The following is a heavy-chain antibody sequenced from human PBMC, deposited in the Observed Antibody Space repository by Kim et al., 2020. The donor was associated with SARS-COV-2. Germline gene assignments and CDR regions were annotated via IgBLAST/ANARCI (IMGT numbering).Heavy chain of an antibody. CDR3: ARTKDYARSKSPFDY. CDR2: IYYSGST. CDR1: GGSISSSSYY. J-gene: IGHJ4*02. D-gene: IGHD4-17*01. V-gene: IGHV4-39*07. Sequence: SETLSLTCTVSGGSISSSSYYWGWIRQPPGKGLEWIGSIYYSGSTYYNPSLKSRVTISVDTSKNQFSLKLSSVTAADTAVYYCARTKDYARSKSPFDYWGQGTLVTVSS.